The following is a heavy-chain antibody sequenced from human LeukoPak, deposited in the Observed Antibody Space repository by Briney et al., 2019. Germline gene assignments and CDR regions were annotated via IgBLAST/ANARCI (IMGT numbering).Heavy chain of an antibody. Sequence: GGSLRLSCAASGFTFSSIAMTWVRQAPGKGLEWVSTIRSNGETTYNADSVKGRFTISRDNSKKTLYLQLNSLRVEDTAIYYCAKGQELDDGVFDSWGQGTLVAVSS. J-gene: IGHJ4*02. CDR2: IRSNGETT. V-gene: IGHV3-23*01. CDR1: GFTFSSIA. CDR3: AKGQELDDGVFDS. D-gene: IGHD1-1*01.